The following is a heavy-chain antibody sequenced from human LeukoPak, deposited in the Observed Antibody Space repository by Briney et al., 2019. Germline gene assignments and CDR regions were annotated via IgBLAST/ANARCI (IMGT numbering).Heavy chain of an antibody. CDR1: GFTFSNSW. CDR2: IHDDGGYK. V-gene: IGHV3-7*01. Sequence: GGSLRLSCAASGFTFSNSWMSWVRQTPGKGLEWVANIHDDGGYKGYIDSVKGRFTISRDNARSSLYLQMNSLRYEDTAVYYCARDGFGGYLDCWGQGTMVTVSS. J-gene: IGHJ4*02. D-gene: IGHD3-10*01. CDR3: ARDGFGGYLDC.